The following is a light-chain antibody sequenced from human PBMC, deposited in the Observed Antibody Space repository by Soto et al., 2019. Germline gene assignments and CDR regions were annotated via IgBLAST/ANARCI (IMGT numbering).Light chain of an antibody. CDR2: GAS. CDR1: QSVGSN. Sequence: EIVMTQSPATLSVSPGERAILSCRASQSVGSNLAWYQQKPGQAPRLLIYGASTRATGNPARFSGSGSGTVLTLTISSLQSEDFAIYFCQQYNNWPPDRTFGQGTKVEIK. CDR3: QQYNNWPPDRT. V-gene: IGKV3-15*01. J-gene: IGKJ1*01.